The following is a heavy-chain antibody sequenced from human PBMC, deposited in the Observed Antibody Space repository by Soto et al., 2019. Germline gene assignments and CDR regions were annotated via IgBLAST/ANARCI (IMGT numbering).Heavy chain of an antibody. J-gene: IGHJ4*02. Sequence: PSETLSLTCAVSGDSISSGGFSWSWIRQPPGNGLEWIGYIYHSGTSFYNPSLKSRVTISVDGSKNQFSLKVNSVTAADTAVYYCARGRLVPAVNFDYWGLGTLVTVSS. D-gene: IGHD2-2*01. CDR1: GDSISSGGFS. CDR3: ARGRLVPAVNFDY. V-gene: IGHV4-30-2*01. CDR2: IYHSGTS.